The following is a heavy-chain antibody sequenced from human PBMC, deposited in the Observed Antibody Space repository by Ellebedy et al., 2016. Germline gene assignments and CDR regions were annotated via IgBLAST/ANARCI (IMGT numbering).Heavy chain of an antibody. D-gene: IGHD3-10*01. CDR1: SYTFTTFS. J-gene: IGHJ4*02. CDR3: AKTSGWGYGEN. CDR2: VNTFSGNT. Sequence: ASVKVSXKASSYTFTTFSITWVRQVPGQGLEWMGFVNTFSGNTKFAQKFQGRVSMTTDSSTYTAYMDLRSLRSDDTAMYYCAKTSGWGYGENWGQGTLVTVSS. V-gene: IGHV1-18*04.